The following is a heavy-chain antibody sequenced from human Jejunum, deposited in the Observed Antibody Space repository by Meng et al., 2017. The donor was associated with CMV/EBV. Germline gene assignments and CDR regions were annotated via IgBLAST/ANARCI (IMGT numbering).Heavy chain of an antibody. J-gene: IGHJ4*02. CDR1: GDYA. D-gene: IGHD3-3*01. V-gene: IGHV3-49*04. Sequence: GDYALSGVRQAPGKGLEWVGFIRSKKYGGTTEYAASVEGRFTISRDDSKSIVYLQMNSPKIEDTAVYYCTRNGGFYDFWSGYALGYWGQGTLVTVSS. CDR3: TRNGGFYDFWSGYALGY. CDR2: IRSKKYGGTT.